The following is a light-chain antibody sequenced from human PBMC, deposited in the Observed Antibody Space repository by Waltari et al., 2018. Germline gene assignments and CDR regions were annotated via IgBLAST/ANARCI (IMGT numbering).Light chain of an antibody. CDR3: QSTDSSATYWV. Sequence: SYELTQPPSVSVSPGQTARITCSGDALPDPYAYWYQQKSGQSPRLVMHKDTERPSGIPERFSGSASGTTVTLTITGAQAEDEGDYYCQSTDSSATYWVFGGGTKLTVL. V-gene: IGLV3-25*03. CDR2: KDT. J-gene: IGLJ3*02. CDR1: ALPDPY.